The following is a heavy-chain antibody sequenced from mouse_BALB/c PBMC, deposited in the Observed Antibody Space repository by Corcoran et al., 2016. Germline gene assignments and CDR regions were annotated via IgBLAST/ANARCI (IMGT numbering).Heavy chain of an antibody. CDR1: GYSITSGYY. J-gene: IGHJ4*01. CDR3: ARDGLMDY. Sequence: DVQLQESGPGLVKPSQSLSLTCSVTGYSITSGYYWNWIRQFPGNKLEWMGYITYDGAYNYNPSLKNRISITRDTSKNQVFLNLNSVTTEDTATYYCARDGLMDYWGQGTSVTVSS. V-gene: IGHV3-6*02. CDR2: ITYDGAY.